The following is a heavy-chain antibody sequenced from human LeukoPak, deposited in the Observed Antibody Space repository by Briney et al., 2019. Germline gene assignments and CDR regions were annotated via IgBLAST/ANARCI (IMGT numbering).Heavy chain of an antibody. J-gene: IGHJ6*03. CDR1: GGSISSYY. CDR2: IYYSGST. CDR3: ARGYSYGYENYYYYMDV. V-gene: IGHV4-59*01. Sequence: PSETLSLTCTVSGGSISSYYWSWIRQPPGKGLEWIGYIYYSGSTNYNPSLKSRVTISVDTSKNQFSLKLSSVTAADTAVYYCARGYSYGYENYYYYMDVWGKGTTVTISS. D-gene: IGHD5-18*01.